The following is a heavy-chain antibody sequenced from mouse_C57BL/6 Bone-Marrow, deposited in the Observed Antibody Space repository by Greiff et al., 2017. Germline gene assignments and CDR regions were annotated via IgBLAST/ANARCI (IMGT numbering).Heavy chain of an antibody. D-gene: IGHD1-1*01. CDR3: TTRYYGSSYDWYCDV. V-gene: IGHV14-1*01. CDR2: IDPEDGDT. Sequence: EVQLQQSGAELVRPGASVKLSCTASGFNIKDYYMHWVKQRPEQGLEWIGRIDPEDGDTEYAPKFQGKATMTADTSSNTAYLQLSILRSEDTAVDYCTTRYYGSSYDWYCDVWGTGTTVTVSS. CDR1: GFNIKDYY. J-gene: IGHJ1*03.